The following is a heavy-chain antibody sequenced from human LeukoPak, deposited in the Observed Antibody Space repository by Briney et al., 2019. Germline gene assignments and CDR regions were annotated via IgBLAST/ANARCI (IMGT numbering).Heavy chain of an antibody. Sequence: GGSLRLSCAASGCTFSIYGMGGVRQAPGKGLEWVSSMSCSGGSTSYGHTTNGWFTIYRDNSNTTVYLQMNSMRDEDTAVYKCAKDRSMGRYSYGYLFDYWGQGTLVTVSS. V-gene: IGHV3-23*01. D-gene: IGHD5-18*01. CDR1: GCTFSIYG. CDR2: MSCSGGST. J-gene: IGHJ4*02. CDR3: AKDRSMGRYSYGYLFDY.